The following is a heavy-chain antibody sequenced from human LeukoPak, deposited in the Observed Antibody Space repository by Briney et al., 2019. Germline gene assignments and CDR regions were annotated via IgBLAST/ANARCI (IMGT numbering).Heavy chain of an antibody. D-gene: IGHD3-3*01. CDR2: INHSGST. CDR1: GGSFSGYY. V-gene: IGHV4-34*01. J-gene: IGHJ4*02. Sequence: SEILSLTCAVYGGSFSGYYWSWIRQPPGKGLEWIGEINHSGSTNYNPSLKSRVTISVDTSKNQFSLKLSSVTAADTAVYYCARGRDFWSGPKRVYVYWGQGTLVTVSS. CDR3: ARGRDFWSGPKRVYVY.